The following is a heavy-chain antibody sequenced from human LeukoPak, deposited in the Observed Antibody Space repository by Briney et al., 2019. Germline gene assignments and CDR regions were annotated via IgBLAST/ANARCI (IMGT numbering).Heavy chain of an antibody. CDR3: AISSGYYGSGSFYGGPFVY. CDR2: INLNSGGT. J-gene: IGHJ4*02. V-gene: IGHV1-2*04. CDR1: GYTFTGYY. Sequence: ASVTVSCKASGYTFTGYYMHWLRQAPAQGLGWVGWINLNSGGTNYAQTFQGWGTMTRDTSISTAYMELSRLRSDDTAVYYCAISSGYYGSGSFYGGPFVYWGQGTLVTVSS. D-gene: IGHD3-10*01.